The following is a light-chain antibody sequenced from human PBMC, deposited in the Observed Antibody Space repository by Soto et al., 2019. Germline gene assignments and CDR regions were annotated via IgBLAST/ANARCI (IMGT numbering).Light chain of an antibody. CDR1: QSVGSH. V-gene: IGKV3-11*01. J-gene: IGKJ4*01. Sequence: EIVLTQSPATLSLSPGERATLSCRASQSVGSHLAWYQQKPGQAPRIVIYEASNRATGIPARFSGSGSGTDYTLTISSLEPEDFAIYHCQQRTNWPLTFGGGTKVDI. CDR3: QQRTNWPLT. CDR2: EAS.